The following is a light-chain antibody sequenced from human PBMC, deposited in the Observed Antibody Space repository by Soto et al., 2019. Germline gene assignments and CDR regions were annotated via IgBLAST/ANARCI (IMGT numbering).Light chain of an antibody. CDR2: DAY. CDR1: HDIGNS. J-gene: IGKJ3*01. CDR3: QKSDHLPL. V-gene: IGKV1-33*01. Sequence: DIQMTQSPPSLSASVLDRFTITFQASHDIGNSLNWYQDKPGQPPKLVIYDAYNLETGVPSTFSGNGYGTDFTFTISSLRPEDIATYYCQKSDHLPLFGPGTKVDIK.